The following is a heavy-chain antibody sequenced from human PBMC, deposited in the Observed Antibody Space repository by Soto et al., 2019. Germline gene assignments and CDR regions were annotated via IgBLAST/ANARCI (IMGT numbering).Heavy chain of an antibody. D-gene: IGHD3-16*01. CDR1: GFSFDDYA. CDR3: AKDMGGSLTYYYYGTDV. CDR2: ISWNSGSI. Sequence: GGSLRLSCAASGFSFDDYAMHWVRQAPGKGLEWVSIISWNSGSIGYADSVKGRFTISRDNAKNSLYLQMNSLRSEDTALYYCAKDMGGSLTYYYYGTDVWGQGTTVTVSS. V-gene: IGHV3-9*01. J-gene: IGHJ6*02.